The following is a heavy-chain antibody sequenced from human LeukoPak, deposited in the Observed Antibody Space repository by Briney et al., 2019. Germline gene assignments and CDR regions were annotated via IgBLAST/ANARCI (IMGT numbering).Heavy chain of an antibody. D-gene: IGHD4-17*01. J-gene: IGHJ3*02. V-gene: IGHV4-59*08. CDR2: IYYSGST. CDR3: ARHWWPPTTEATDAFDI. Sequence: PSETLSLTCTVSGGSISSYYWSWIRQPPGKGLEWIGYIYYSGSTNYNPSLKSRVTISVDTSKNQFSLKLSSVTAADTAVYYCARHWWPPTTEATDAFDIWGQGTMVTVSS. CDR1: GGSISSYY.